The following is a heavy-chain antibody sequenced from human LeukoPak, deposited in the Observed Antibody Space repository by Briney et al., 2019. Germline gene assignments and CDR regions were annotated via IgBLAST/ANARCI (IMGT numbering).Heavy chain of an antibody. J-gene: IGHJ4*02. CDR1: GFTFSGSA. Sequence: GGSLRLSCAASGFTFSGSAMHWVRQASGKGLEWVGRIRSTANGYATAHAASVKGRFTISRDDSKNTAYLQMDSLKNEDTAVYYCTGNYYGSGSYADFDYWGQGTLVTVSS. D-gene: IGHD3-10*01. CDR2: IRSTANGYAT. CDR3: TGNYYGSGSYADFDY. V-gene: IGHV3-73*01.